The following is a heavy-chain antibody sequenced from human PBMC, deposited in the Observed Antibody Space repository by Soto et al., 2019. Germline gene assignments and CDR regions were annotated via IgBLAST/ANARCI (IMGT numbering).Heavy chain of an antibody. CDR1: GDTYTTYP. D-gene: IGHD3-16*01. CDR3: AREGANSLGQPWCDALDL. J-gene: IGHJ3*01. V-gene: IGHV1-3*04. Sequence: QVQLVQSGAEVKKPGASVKVSCKSSGDTYTTYPMHWVRQAPGQRLEWMGWINTGNGNTRSSQKFQGRVNLTTHPSASTAYMELNSQTSEDTAVYSCAREGANSLGQPWCDALDLWGQGTVVTVSS. CDR2: INTGNGNT.